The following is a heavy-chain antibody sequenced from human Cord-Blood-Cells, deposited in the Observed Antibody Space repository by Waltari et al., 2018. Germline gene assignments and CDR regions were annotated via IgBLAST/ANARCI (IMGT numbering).Heavy chain of an antibody. V-gene: IGHV3-21*01. D-gene: IGHD6-19*01. CDR3: ARDRSGWSSTFFDY. Sequence: EVQLVESGGGLVKPGGSLRLSCAASGFTFSSYSMNWVRQAPGKGVDWVASISISSSYIYYADSVKVRFTISRDNAKNSLYLQMNSLRAEDTAVYYCARDRSGWSSTFFDYWGQGTLVTVSS. J-gene: IGHJ4*02. CDR2: ISISSSYI. CDR1: GFTFSSYS.